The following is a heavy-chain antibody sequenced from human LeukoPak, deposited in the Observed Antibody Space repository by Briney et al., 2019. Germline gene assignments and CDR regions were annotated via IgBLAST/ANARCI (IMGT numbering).Heavy chain of an antibody. V-gene: IGHV1-8*03. CDR2: MNPNSGNT. CDR1: GYTFTSYD. J-gene: IGHJ4*02. D-gene: IGHD2-15*01. CDR3: AGVRGGCSGDGCYSDY. Sequence: VASVKVSCKASGYTFTSYDINWVRQATGQGLEWMGWMNPNSGNTGYAQKFQGRVTITRNTSISTAYMELSSLRSEDTAVYYCAGVRGGCSGDGCYSDYWGQGTLVTVSS.